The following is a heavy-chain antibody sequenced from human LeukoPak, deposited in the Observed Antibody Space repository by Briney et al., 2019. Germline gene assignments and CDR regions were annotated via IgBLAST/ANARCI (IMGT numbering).Heavy chain of an antibody. Sequence: VASVKVSCKTSGYTFTDYYMHWVRQAPGQGLEWMGWISPRSGDTSYAQKFQGRVTMTRDTSINTVDMDLSGLTSDDTAVFYCARGREIHGNSDTNLDDYWGQGTLVTVSS. V-gene: IGHV1-2*02. CDR2: ISPRSGDT. CDR3: ARGREIHGNSDTNLDDY. J-gene: IGHJ4*02. CDR1: GYTFTDYY. D-gene: IGHD1-14*01.